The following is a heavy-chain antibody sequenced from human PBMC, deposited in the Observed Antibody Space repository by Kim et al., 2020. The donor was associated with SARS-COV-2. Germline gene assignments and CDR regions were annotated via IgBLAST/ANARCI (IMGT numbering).Heavy chain of an antibody. V-gene: IGHV4-59*01. CDR3: ARDSPGYCSGGSCYLAHYYYYGMDF. Sequence: SETLSLTCTVSGGSISSYYWSWIRQPPGKGLEWIGYIYYSGSTNYNPSLKSRVTISVDTSKNQFSLKLSSVTAADTAVYYCARDSPGYCSGGSCYLAHYYYYGMDFWGQGTTFTVSS. CDR1: GGSISSYY. D-gene: IGHD2-15*01. J-gene: IGHJ6*02. CDR2: IYYSGST.